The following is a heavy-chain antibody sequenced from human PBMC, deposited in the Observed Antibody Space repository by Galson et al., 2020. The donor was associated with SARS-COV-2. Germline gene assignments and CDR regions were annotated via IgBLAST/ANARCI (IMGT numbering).Heavy chain of an antibody. Sequence: QAGGSLRLSCVASGFIFSNYGIHWVRQAPGKGLQWVGVISFDGTNQYYSDSLKGRFTISRDNSNNTVYLQMNSLRLEDTGVYRCARNDGDYAHFDDWGQGTLVTVSS. CDR1: GFIFSNYG. J-gene: IGHJ4*02. V-gene: IGHV3-30*03. D-gene: IGHD4-17*01. CDR3: ARNDGDYAHFDD. CDR2: ISFDGTNQ.